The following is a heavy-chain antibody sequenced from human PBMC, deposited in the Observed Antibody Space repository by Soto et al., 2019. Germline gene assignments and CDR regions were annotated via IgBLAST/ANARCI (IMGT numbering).Heavy chain of an antibody. V-gene: IGHV4-30-4*01. Sequence: QVQLQESGPGLVKPSQTLSLTCTVSGGSISSGDYYWSWIRQPPGKGLEWIGYIYYSGSTYYNPXXKSRVTISVDXXKXQXXLKLSSVTAADTAVYYCARDHKGYYDSSGYPAFDIWGQGTMVTVSS. CDR2: IYYSGST. CDR1: GGSISSGDYY. CDR3: ARDHKGYYDSSGYPAFDI. D-gene: IGHD3-22*01. J-gene: IGHJ3*02.